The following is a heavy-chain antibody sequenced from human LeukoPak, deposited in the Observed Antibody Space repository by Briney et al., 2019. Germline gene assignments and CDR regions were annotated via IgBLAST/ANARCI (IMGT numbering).Heavy chain of an antibody. V-gene: IGHV3-23*01. Sequence: GGSLRLSCSASGFTFKSYLMAWVRQAPGKGLEWISGISGNGVLTYYADSVKGRFTISRDNAKNSLYLQMNSLRAEDTAVYYCARDDGALELRYWGQGTLVTVSS. CDR1: GFTFKSYL. CDR2: ISGNGVLT. D-gene: IGHD1-7*01. J-gene: IGHJ4*02. CDR3: ARDDGALELRY.